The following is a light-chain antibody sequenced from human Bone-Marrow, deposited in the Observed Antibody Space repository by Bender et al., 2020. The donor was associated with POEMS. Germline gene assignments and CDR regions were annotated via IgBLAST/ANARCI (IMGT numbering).Light chain of an antibody. CDR1: NSDIGDYKY. Sequence: QSALTQPASVSGSPGQSVSISCTGINSDIGDYKYVSWYQQHPGEAPKLMIYEVTQRPSGVPDRFSGSKSGTTASLTVSGLQPEDETDYYCSSYAGRDILVFGGGTKLTVL. CDR2: EVT. J-gene: IGLJ3*02. V-gene: IGLV2-8*01. CDR3: SSYAGRDILV.